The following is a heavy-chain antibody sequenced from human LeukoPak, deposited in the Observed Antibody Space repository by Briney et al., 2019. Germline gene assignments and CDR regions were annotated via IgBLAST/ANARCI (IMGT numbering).Heavy chain of an antibody. J-gene: IGHJ3*02. CDR3: ARGTDPRWAVGAFDI. Sequence: ASVKVSCKASGYTFTSYGISWVRQAPGQGLEWMGWISTYNGNTNYAQKLQGRVTMTTDTSTSTAYMELRSLRSDDTAVYYCARGTDPRWAVGAFDIWGQGTMVTVSS. V-gene: IGHV1-18*01. CDR1: GYTFTSYG. D-gene: IGHD1-1*01. CDR2: ISTYNGNT.